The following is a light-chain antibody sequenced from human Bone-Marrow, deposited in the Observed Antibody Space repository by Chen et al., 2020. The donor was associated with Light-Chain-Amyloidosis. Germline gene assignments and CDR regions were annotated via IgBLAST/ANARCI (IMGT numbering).Light chain of an antibody. CDR1: NIGSTS. J-gene: IGLJ3*02. V-gene: IGLV3-21*02. Sequence: SYVLTQPSSVSVAPGQTATIARGGNNIGSTSVHWYQQKPGQAPLLVDYDDSDRPSGIPERLSGSNSGKTATLTISRVEAGDEADYYCQVWDRSSDRPVFGGGTKLTVL. CDR3: QVWDRSSDRPV. CDR2: DDS.